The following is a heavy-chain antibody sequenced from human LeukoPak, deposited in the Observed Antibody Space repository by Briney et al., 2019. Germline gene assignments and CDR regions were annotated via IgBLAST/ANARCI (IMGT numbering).Heavy chain of an antibody. J-gene: IGHJ4*02. D-gene: IGHD6-19*01. CDR1: GFTFSSYA. CDR3: ARDRIAVARFDY. CDR2: ISYDGSNK. V-gene: IGHV3-30-3*01. Sequence: PGGSLRLSCAASGFTFSSYAMHWVRQAPGKGLEWVAVISYDGSNKYYADSVKGRFTISRDNSKNTLYLQMNSLRAEDTAVYYCARDRIAVARFDYWGQGTPVTVSS.